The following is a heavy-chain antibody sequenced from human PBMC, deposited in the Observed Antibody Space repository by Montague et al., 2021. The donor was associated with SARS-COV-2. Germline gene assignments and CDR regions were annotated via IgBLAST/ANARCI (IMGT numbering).Heavy chain of an antibody. CDR1: GYSITRVF. Sequence: SETLSLTCSVSGYSITRVFWGWLRLPPGKGLEWIGHLQHSGSTNFNASLKSRLTMSPDTSKNQFSLQLSSVTAADTAVYYCARLNLGFNGKMYFFGAWGQGILVTVSS. D-gene: IGHD2-8*01. CDR2: LQHSGST. CDR3: ARLNLGFNGKMYFFGA. J-gene: IGHJ4*02. V-gene: IGHV4-59*01.